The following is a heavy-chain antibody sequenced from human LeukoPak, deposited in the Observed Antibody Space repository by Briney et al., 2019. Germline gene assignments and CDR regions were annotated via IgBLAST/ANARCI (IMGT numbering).Heavy chain of an antibody. V-gene: IGHV4-59*11. D-gene: IGHD5-12*01. CDR3: ARFEGVATFGY. J-gene: IGHJ4*02. CDR1: GGSISSHF. CDR2: IYYSGST. Sequence: SETLSRTCTVSGGSISSHFWSWIRQPPGKGLEWIGYIYYSGSTNYNPSLESRVTISVDTSKNQFSLKLSSVTAADTAVYYCARFEGVATFGYWGQGTLDTVSS.